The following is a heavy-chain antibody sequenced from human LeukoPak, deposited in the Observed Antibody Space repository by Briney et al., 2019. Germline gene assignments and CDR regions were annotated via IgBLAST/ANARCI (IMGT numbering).Heavy chain of an antibody. J-gene: IGHJ4*02. CDR2: INPDGGIT. CDR3: AKDFTGYSDI. V-gene: IGHV3-74*01. D-gene: IGHD5-12*01. Sequence: GGSLRLSCVDSEFSLSKYWVHWVRQPPGKGLVWVARINPDGGITNYADSVRGRFTISRDNAKNTLYLQMNSLRAEDTAVYYRAKDFTGYSDIWGQGTLVTVSS. CDR1: EFSLSKYW.